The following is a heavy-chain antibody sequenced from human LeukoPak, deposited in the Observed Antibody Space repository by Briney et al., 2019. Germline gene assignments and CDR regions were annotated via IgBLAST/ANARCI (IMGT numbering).Heavy chain of an antibody. D-gene: IGHD6-13*01. J-gene: IGHJ5*02. Sequence: GGSLRLSCAASGFTFTNAWMSWVRQAPGKGLEWVGRIQSKTDGGTTDYAAPVKGRFTISRDDSKNTLYLQMNSLKTEDTAVYYCTTDGGMTAAGTMNHWGQGTLVTVSS. CDR2: IQSKTDGGTT. CDR3: TTDGGMTAAGTMNH. CDR1: GFTFTNAW. V-gene: IGHV3-15*01.